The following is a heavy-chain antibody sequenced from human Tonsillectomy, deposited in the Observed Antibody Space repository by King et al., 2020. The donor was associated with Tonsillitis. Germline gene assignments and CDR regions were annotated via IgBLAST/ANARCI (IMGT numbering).Heavy chain of an antibody. CDR2: IYPGDSDT. CDR3: ARGEVGYYYDSSGEYYFDY. J-gene: IGHJ4*02. V-gene: IGHV5-51*01. Sequence: EVQLVESGAEVKKPGESLKISCKGSGYSFTSYWIGWVRQMLGKGLEWMGIIYPGDSDTRYSPSFQGQVTISADKSISTAYLQWSSLKDSDTAMYYCARGEVGYYYDSSGEYYFDYWGQGTLVTVSS. D-gene: IGHD3-22*01. CDR1: GYSFTSYW.